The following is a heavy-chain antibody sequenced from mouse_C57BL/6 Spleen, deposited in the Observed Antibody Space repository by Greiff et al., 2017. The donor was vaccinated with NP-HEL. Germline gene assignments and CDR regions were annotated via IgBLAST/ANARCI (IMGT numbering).Heavy chain of an antibody. CDR2: INPNYGTT. CDR3: ARFYGKGGYYAMDY. D-gene: IGHD2-1*01. CDR1: GYSFTDYN. V-gene: IGHV1-39*01. J-gene: IGHJ4*01. Sequence: VQLQQSGPELVKPGASVKISCKASGYSFTDYNMTWVKQSTGKSLAWIGVINPNYGTTSYHQKFKCKATLTVDQSSSTAYKQLNSLTSEDSAVYYCARFYGKGGYYAMDYWGQGTSVTVSS.